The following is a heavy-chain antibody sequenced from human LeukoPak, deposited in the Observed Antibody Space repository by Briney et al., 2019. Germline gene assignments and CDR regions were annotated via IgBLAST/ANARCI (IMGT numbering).Heavy chain of an antibody. CDR1: GFTFSSYA. Sequence: GGSLRLSCAASGFTFSSYAMHWVRQAPGKGLEWVAVISYDGSNKYYADSVKGRFTISRDNSKNTLYLQMNSLRAEDTAVYYCARDVGGSGSYLDYWGQGTLVTVSS. V-gene: IGHV3-30*04. D-gene: IGHD3-10*01. CDR3: ARDVGGSGSYLDY. CDR2: ISYDGSNK. J-gene: IGHJ4*02.